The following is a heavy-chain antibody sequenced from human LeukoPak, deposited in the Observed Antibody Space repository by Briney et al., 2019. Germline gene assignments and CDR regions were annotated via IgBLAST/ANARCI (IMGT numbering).Heavy chain of an antibody. Sequence: RSLRLSCAASGFTLSNYWLTWVRQAPGKGLEWVDNIKEDGSEMSYVDSVKGLFIISRDNARNSLYLQMNSLRDEDTAVYYCARVVYAATSSTRWGRHFDHWGQGTLVTVSS. V-gene: IGHV3-7*05. J-gene: IGHJ4*02. D-gene: IGHD2-21*02. CDR2: IKEDGSEM. CDR1: GFTLSNYW. CDR3: ARVVYAATSSTRWGRHFDH.